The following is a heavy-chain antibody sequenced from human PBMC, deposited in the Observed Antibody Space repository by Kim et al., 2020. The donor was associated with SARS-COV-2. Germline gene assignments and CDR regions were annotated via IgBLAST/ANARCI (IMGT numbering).Heavy chain of an antibody. V-gene: IGHV4-34*01. CDR3: ARGGADFGTYGVYHGLDV. CDR2: INHNGTS. D-gene: IGHD4-17*01. CDR1: GGSFSGFF. Sequence: SETLSLTCAVYGGSFSGFFWSWVRQPPGKGLEWIGDINHNGTSNFNPSLKSRITISIDTSNNQFSLKLRSVTGADTATFYCARGGADFGTYGVYHGLDVWDKGPALSVPS. J-gene: IGHJ6*04.